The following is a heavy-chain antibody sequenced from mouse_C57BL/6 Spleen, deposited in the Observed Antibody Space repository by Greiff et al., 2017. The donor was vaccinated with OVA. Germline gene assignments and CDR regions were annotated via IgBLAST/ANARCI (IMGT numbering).Heavy chain of an antibody. CDR1: GYTFTDYY. V-gene: IGHV1-26*01. Sequence: VQLQQSGPELVKPGASVKISCKASGYTFTDYYMNWVKQSHGKSLEWIGDINPNNGGTSYNQKFKGKATLTVDKSSSTAYMELRSLTSEDSAVYYCARRGYDYEDAMDYWGQGTSVTVSS. D-gene: IGHD2-4*01. CDR2: INPNNGGT. J-gene: IGHJ4*01. CDR3: ARRGYDYEDAMDY.